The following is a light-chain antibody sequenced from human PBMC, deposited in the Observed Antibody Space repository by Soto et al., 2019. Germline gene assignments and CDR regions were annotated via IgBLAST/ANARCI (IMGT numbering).Light chain of an antibody. Sequence: EIVLTQSPGTLSLSPGERATLSCRASQSVSSSYLAWYQHKPGQAPRLLIYGASSRATGIPNRFSGSGSGTDFTLTISRLDPEDFAVYYCQQYDTSPLTFGQGTKVEIK. CDR2: GAS. V-gene: IGKV3-20*01. CDR1: QSVSSSY. J-gene: IGKJ1*01. CDR3: QQYDTSPLT.